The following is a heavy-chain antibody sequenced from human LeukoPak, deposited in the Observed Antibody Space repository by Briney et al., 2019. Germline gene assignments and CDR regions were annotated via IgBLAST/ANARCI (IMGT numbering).Heavy chain of an antibody. D-gene: IGHD3-10*01. J-gene: IGHJ4*02. CDR2: FSHTGSP. CDR1: GGSFSGYY. CDR3: ARPRLLFGSGPILV. V-gene: IGHV4-34*01. Sequence: PSETLSLTCAVYGGSFSGYYWGWIRQPPGKGLEWIGEFSHTGSPIYNPSLKSRVNISIDTSKNQFSLRLTSVTAADTAVYFCARPRLLFGSGPILVWGQGTLVTVSS.